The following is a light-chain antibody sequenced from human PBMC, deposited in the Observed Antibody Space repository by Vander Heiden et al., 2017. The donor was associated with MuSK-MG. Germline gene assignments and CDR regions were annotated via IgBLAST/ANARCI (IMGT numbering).Light chain of an antibody. CDR3: QQEHSYAYT. CDR1: QSISSW. CDR2: KAS. V-gene: IGKV1-5*03. J-gene: IGKJ2*01. Sequence: DIQMTQSPSTLSASVGDRVTITCRASQSISSWLAWYQQKPGKAPKLLIYKASSLGSGVPSRFSGSGSGTEFTLTISSLQPDDFATYYCQQEHSYAYTFGQGTKLESK.